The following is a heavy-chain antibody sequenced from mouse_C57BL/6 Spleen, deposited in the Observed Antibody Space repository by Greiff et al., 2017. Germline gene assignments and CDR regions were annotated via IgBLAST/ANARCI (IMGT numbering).Heavy chain of an antibody. CDR3: ERERPTGGFAY. Sequence: VQLQQSGPELVKPGASVKISCKASGYAFSGSCMNWVKQRPGKGLEWIGRIYPGDGDTNYTGKFKGKATLTADKSSSTAYMQVSSLTSEDSAVYVFERERPTGGFAYWGQGTLVTVSA. D-gene: IGHD1-1*01. V-gene: IGHV1-82*01. CDR1: GYAFSGSC. J-gene: IGHJ3*01. CDR2: IYPGDGDT.